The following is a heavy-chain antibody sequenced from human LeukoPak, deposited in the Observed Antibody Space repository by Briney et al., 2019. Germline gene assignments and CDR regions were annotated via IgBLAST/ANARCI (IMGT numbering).Heavy chain of an antibody. D-gene: IGHD3-22*01. Sequence: GGSLRLSCAASGFTFSDYNMRWIRQAPGKGLEWVSSISRSGSTKYYADSVKGRFTISRDNAKNSLFLQMNSLRAEDTAMYYCARDWYDRGAFDIWGQGTVVTVSS. CDR2: ISRSGSTK. CDR3: ARDWYDRGAFDI. J-gene: IGHJ3*02. CDR1: GFTFSDYN. V-gene: IGHV3-11*04.